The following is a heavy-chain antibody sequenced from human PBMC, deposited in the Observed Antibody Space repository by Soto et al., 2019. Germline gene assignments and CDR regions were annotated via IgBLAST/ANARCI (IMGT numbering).Heavy chain of an antibody. CDR3: TREGI. CDR1: GFTFGDFA. J-gene: IGHJ4*02. Sequence: GGSLRLSCTASGFTFGDFAMSWFRQVPGKGLEWISQIASSGTPIYYADSVRGRFTISRDNAENSLYLQMNSLRDEDTAVYFCTREGIWGQGTLVTVSS. CDR2: IASSGTPI. V-gene: IGHV3-48*02.